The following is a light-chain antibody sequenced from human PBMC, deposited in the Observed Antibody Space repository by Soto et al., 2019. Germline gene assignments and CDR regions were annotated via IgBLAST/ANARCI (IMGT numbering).Light chain of an antibody. CDR2: GAS. CDR1: QSVSSGY. J-gene: IGKJ1*01. CDR3: QQYGTSPWT. V-gene: IGKV3-20*01. Sequence: DIVLTQSPGTLYLSPGERATLSCRASQSVSSGYLAWYQQRPGQAPRLLIYGASTRATGIPDRFSGNGSGTDFTLTISRLEPEDFAVYYCQQYGTSPWTFGQGTKVDI.